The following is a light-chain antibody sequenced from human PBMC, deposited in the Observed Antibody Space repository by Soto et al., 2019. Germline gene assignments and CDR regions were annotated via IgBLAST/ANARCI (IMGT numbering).Light chain of an antibody. Sequence: EIVLTQSPGTLSLSPGERATLSCRASQSVSTSYLAWYQQKPGQAPRLLIYGASSRATGIPDRFSGSGSGADFTRTISRLEPEDFAVYYCQQYGSVPITFGGGTKVEIK. CDR2: GAS. V-gene: IGKV3-20*01. J-gene: IGKJ4*01. CDR3: QQYGSVPIT. CDR1: QSVSTSY.